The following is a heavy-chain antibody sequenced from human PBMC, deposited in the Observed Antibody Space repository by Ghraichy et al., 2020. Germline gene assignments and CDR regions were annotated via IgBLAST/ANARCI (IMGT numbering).Heavy chain of an antibody. D-gene: IGHD2-2*01. J-gene: IGHJ6*02. V-gene: IGHV3-48*01. CDR1: GFSFEIYS. CDR2: ISSVSHMI. Sequence: LSLTCAASGFSFEIYSMNWVRQAPGKGLEWVAYISSVSHMIYYADSVKGRFTVSRDNDKNSLVLEMNGLRAEDTAVYYCARADRSERPCSSATCYAGFYYGLDVWGPGTTVTVSS. CDR3: ARADRSERPCSSATCYAGFYYGLDV.